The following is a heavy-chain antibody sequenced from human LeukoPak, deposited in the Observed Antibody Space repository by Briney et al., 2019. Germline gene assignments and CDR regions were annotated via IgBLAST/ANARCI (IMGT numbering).Heavy chain of an antibody. V-gene: IGHV4-34*01. D-gene: IGHD1-20*01. J-gene: IGHJ4*02. Sequence: SETLSLTCAVYGGSFSGYYWSWIRKPPGKGLEWIGKINHSGSTNYNPSLKSRVTISVDTSKNQFSLKLSSVTAADTAVYYCARGITGTYYFDYWGQGTLVTVSS. CDR3: ARGITGTYYFDY. CDR1: GGSFSGYY. CDR2: INHSGST.